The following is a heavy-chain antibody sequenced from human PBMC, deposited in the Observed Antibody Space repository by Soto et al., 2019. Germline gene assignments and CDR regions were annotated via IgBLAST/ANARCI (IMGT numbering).Heavy chain of an antibody. J-gene: IGHJ5*02. CDR3: ARRLIVGDWFDP. V-gene: IGHV1-3*01. CDR2: INAGNGNT. D-gene: IGHD3-22*01. CDR1: GYTFTSYA. Sequence: QVQLVQSGAEVKKPGASVKVSCKASGYTFTSYAMHWVRQAPGQRLEWMGWINAGNGNTKYSQKFQGRVTITRDTAASTAYMELSSVRSEDTAVYYCARRLIVGDWFDPWGQGTLVTVSS.